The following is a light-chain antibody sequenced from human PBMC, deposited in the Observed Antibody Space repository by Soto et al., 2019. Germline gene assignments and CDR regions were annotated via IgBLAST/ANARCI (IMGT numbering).Light chain of an antibody. CDR3: QTWGTGIVV. CDR2: LNSDGSH. V-gene: IGLV4-69*01. J-gene: IGLJ2*01. CDR1: SGHSSYA. Sequence: QPVLTQSPSASASLGASVKLTCTLSSGHSSYAIAWHQQQTEKGPRYLMKLNSDGSHSKGDGIPDRFSGSSSGAERYLTISSLQSEDEAYYYCQTWGTGIVVFGGGTKLTVL.